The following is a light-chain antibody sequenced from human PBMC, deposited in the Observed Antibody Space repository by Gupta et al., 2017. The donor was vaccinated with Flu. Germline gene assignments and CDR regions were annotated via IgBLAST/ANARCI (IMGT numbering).Light chain of an antibody. CDR2: WAS. CDR1: QSVLYSSNNKNY. V-gene: IGKV4-1*01. Sequence: NCKSSQSVLYSSNNKNYLAWYQQKPGQPPKLLIYWASTRESGVPDRCSGSGSGTDFTLTISSLQAEDVAVYYCQQYYSSPFTCGQGTRLEIK. CDR3: QQYYSSPFT. J-gene: IGKJ5*01.